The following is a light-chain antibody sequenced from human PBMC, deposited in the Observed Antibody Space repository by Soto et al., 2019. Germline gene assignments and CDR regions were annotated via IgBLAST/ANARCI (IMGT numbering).Light chain of an antibody. CDR3: SSYAGSNNLV. CDR1: SSDVGGYNS. J-gene: IGLJ2*01. V-gene: IGLV2-8*01. CDR2: EVS. Sequence: QSALTQPPSASGSPGQSVTISCTGTSSDVGGYNSVSWYQQHPGKVPRLMIYEVSKRPSGVPDRCSGSKSVNTASLTVSGLQAEDEADYYCSSYAGSNNLVFGGGTKLTVL.